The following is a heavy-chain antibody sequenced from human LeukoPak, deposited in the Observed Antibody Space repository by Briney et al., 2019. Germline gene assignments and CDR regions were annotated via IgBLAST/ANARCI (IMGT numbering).Heavy chain of an antibody. CDR3: AREYYYDSSGPNWFDP. CDR2: ISAYNGNT. J-gene: IGHJ5*02. CDR1: GYTFTSYG. V-gene: IGHV1-18*01. D-gene: IGHD3-22*01. Sequence: ASVKVSCKASGYTFTSYGISWVRQAPGQGLEWMGWISAYNGNTNYAQKLQGRVTMTTDTSTGTAYMELRSLRSDDTAVYYCAREYYYDSSGPNWFDPWGQGTLVTVSS.